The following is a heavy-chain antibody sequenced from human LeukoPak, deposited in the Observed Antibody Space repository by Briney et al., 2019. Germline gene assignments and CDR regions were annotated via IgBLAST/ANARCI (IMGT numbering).Heavy chain of an antibody. V-gene: IGHV3-21*01. CDR3: ARLGEKADFDY. CDR1: GFTFXXXX. Sequence: LXXXAXGFTFXXXXMNXXXQXXXXGXXWVSSIGSSGSYIYYVDSVKGRFTMSRDNAKNSLYLQMNSLRAEDTAVYYCARLGEKADFDYWGQGTLVTVPS. D-gene: IGHD3-16*01. J-gene: IGHJ4*02. CDR2: IGSSGSYI.